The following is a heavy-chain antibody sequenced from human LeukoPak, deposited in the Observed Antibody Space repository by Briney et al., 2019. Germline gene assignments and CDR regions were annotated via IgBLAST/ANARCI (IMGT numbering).Heavy chain of an antibody. Sequence: ASVKVSCKASGYTFTGYDIRWVRQAPGQGLEWMGWINPNSGGTNYAQKLQGRVTMTRDTSISPAYMELSRLRSDDTAVYYCARHSSSTVVVPDVLLKSWGPGTLVTVSS. CDR1: GYTFTGYD. D-gene: IGHD2-2*01. V-gene: IGHV1-2*02. CDR3: ARHSSSTVVVPDVLLKS. J-gene: IGHJ5*02. CDR2: INPNSGGT.